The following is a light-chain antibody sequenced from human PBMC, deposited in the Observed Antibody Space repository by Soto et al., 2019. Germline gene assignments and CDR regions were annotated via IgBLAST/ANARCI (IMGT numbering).Light chain of an antibody. CDR1: SNDIDYYDY. CDR2: NVA. CDR3: LSYTATSTQV. V-gene: IGLV2-14*01. Sequence: QSALTQPASVSGSLGQSITISCTGTSNDIDYYDYVSWYQQFPGQAPKLIIYNVANRPSGVSNRFSGSKSGDTASLTISGLQPEDEADYYCLSYTATSTQVFGGGTKVTVL. J-gene: IGLJ2*01.